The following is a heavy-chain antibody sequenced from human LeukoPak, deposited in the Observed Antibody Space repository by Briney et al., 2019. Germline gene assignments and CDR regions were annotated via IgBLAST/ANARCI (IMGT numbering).Heavy chain of an antibody. CDR3: AKVDYLGESAAGYYFDY. D-gene: IGHD6-13*01. V-gene: IGHV3-30*18. J-gene: IGHJ4*02. CDR1: GFTFSSYG. Sequence: PGRSLRLSCAASGFTFSSYGMHWVRQAPGKGLEGVAVISYDGSNKYYADSVKGRFTISRDNSKNTLYLQMNSLRAEDTAVYYCAKVDYLGESAAGYYFDYWGQGTLVTVSS. CDR2: ISYDGSNK.